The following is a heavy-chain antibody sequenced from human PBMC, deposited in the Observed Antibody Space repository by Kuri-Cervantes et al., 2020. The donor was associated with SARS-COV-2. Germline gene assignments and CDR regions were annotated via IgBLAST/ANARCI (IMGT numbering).Heavy chain of an antibody. Sequence: GESLKISCAASGLTFSSYAMHWVRQAPGKALRWVSSISGSGSYIYYADSVKGRFTVSRDSAKNSLYLQMSSLRAEDTAVYYCARDLRLGKSLDYWGQGTLVTVSS. CDR3: ARDLRLGKSLDY. CDR2: ISGSGSYI. V-gene: IGHV3-21*01. CDR1: GLTFSSYA. D-gene: IGHD7-27*01. J-gene: IGHJ4*02.